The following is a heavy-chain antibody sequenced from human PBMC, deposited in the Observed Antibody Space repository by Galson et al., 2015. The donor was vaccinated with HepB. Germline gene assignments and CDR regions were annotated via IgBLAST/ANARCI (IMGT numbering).Heavy chain of an antibody. J-gene: IGHJ4*02. Sequence: SLRLSCAASGFTFSDYYMSWIRQAPGKGLEWVSYISSSSSYTNYADSVKGRFTISRDNAKNSLYLQMNSLRAEDTAVYYCARDTRYCSSTSCYFDYWGQGTLVTVSS. CDR2: ISSSSSYT. CDR3: ARDTRYCSSTSCYFDY. V-gene: IGHV3-11*06. D-gene: IGHD2-2*01. CDR1: GFTFSDYY.